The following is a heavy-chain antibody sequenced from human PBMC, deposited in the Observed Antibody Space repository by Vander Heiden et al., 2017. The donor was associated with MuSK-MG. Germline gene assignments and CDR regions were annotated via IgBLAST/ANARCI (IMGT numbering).Heavy chain of an antibody. CDR3: AKSDYYGNSRRGGDY. Sequence: EVQLLESGGGLVQPGGSLRLSCGASGFTFSSYAVSWVRQAPGKGLEWVSVFGGSGGSIYYADSVKGRFTISRDNSKNTLYLKMNSLRAEDTAIYYCAKSDYYGNSRRGGDYWGQGTLVTVSS. J-gene: IGHJ4*02. V-gene: IGHV3-23*01. CDR1: GFTFSSYA. D-gene: IGHD3-10*01. CDR2: FGGSGGSI.